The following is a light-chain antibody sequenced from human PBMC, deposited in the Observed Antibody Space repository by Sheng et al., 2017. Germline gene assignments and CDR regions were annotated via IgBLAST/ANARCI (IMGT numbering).Light chain of an antibody. CDR2: DTS. J-gene: IGKJ4*01. CDR3: QQRSSWPLT. Sequence: EIVLTQSPATLSLSPGDRATLSCRASQSVRAYLIWYQQKPGQAPRLLIWDTSNRATGIPARFSGSGSGTDFTLTISSLEPEDFAVYYCQQRSSWPLTFGGGTK. V-gene: IGKV3-11*01. CDR1: QSVRAY.